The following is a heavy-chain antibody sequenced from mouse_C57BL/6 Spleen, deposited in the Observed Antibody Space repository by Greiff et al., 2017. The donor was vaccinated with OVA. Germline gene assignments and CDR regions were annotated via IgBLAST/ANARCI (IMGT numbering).Heavy chain of an antibody. CDR3: GYYSNGYWYFDV. D-gene: IGHD2-5*01. CDR1: GYTFTSYW. V-gene: IGHV1-61*01. CDR2: FYPSDSET. Sequence: QVQLQQPGAELVRPGSSVKLSCKASGYTFTSYWMDWVKQRPGQGLEWIGNFYPSDSETPYNKKFKDKATLPVDKSSSTAYMQLISLTSEDSAVDYCGYYSNGYWYFDVWGTGTTVTVSS. J-gene: IGHJ1*03.